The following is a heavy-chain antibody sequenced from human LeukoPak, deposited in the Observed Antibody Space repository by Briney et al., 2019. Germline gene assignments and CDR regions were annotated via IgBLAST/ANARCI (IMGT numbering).Heavy chain of an antibody. CDR2: ISSSGSII. CDR1: GFTFSSYE. CDR3: ARAGRYRYGMDV. D-gene: IGHD3-9*01. Sequence: GGSLRLSCAASGFTFSSYEMNWVRQAPGKGLEWVSYISSSGSIIYYADSVKGRFTISRDNAKNSLYLQMNSLRAGDTAVYYCARAGRYRYGMDVWGQGTTVTVSS. V-gene: IGHV3-48*03. J-gene: IGHJ6*02.